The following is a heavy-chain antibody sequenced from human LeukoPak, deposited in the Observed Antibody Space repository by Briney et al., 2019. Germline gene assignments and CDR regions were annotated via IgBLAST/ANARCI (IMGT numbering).Heavy chain of an antibody. CDR2: ISGSGGST. V-gene: IGHV3-23*01. CDR1: GFTFSSYA. Sequence: GGSLRLSCAASGFTFSSYAMSWVRQAPGKGLEWVSAISGSGGSTYYADSVKGRFTISRDNSKNTLYLQMNSLRAEDTAVYYCAKVDRGYSYGCCDYWGQGTLVTVSS. CDR3: AKVDRGYSYGCCDY. J-gene: IGHJ4*02. D-gene: IGHD5-18*01.